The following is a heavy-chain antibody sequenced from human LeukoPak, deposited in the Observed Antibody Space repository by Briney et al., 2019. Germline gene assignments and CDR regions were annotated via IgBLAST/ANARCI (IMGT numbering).Heavy chain of an antibody. J-gene: IGHJ4*02. D-gene: IGHD3-22*01. V-gene: IGHV3-11*04. Sequence: GGSLRLSCAASGFTFSDYYVSWIRQAPGKGLEWVSYISSSGSTIYYADSVKGRFTISRDNAKNSLYLQMNSLRAEDTAVYYCARDYYDSSGYYYFDYWGQGTLVTVSS. CDR2: ISSSGSTI. CDR3: ARDYYDSSGYYYFDY. CDR1: GFTFSDYY.